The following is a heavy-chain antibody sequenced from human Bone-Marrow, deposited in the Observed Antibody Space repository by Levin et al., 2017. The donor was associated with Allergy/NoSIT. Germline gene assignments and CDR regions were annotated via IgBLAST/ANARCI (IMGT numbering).Heavy chain of an antibody. Sequence: SQTLSLTCTVSAGSFRSSYWNWIRQPPGKGLEWIGYIFYTGSTDYNPSLKSRVTMSVDTSKNQFSLQLSSVTAADTAVYYCATDNNSGDVTASYWGRGTLVTVSS. CDR2: IFYTGST. CDR3: ATDNNSGDVTASY. V-gene: IGHV4-59*01. D-gene: IGHD5-12*01. CDR1: AGSFRSSY. J-gene: IGHJ4*02.